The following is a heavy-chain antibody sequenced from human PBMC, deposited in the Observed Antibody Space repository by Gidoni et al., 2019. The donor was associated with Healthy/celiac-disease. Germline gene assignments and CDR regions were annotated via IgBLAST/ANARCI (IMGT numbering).Heavy chain of an antibody. Sequence: QVQLVESGGGVVQPGRSLRLSCAASGFTFSSYGMHWVRQAPGKGLEWVAVISYDGSNKYYADSVKGRFTISRDNSKNTLYLQMNSLRAEDTAVYYCAKEAYGGDFDYWGQGTLVTVSS. J-gene: IGHJ4*02. CDR3: AKEAYGGDFDY. D-gene: IGHD4-17*01. CDR1: GFTFSSYG. V-gene: IGHV3-30*18. CDR2: ISYDGSNK.